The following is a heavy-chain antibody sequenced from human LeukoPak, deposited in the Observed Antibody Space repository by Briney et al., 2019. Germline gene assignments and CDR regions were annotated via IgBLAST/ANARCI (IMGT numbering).Heavy chain of an antibody. D-gene: IGHD6-19*01. CDR2: IAYDGNNK. Sequence: GGSLRLSCAASGFTFSRYDVHWVRQAPGKGLEWVAVIAYDGNNKIYADSVKGRFTISRDNSKNTLFLQMNSLRAEDTAVYHCARAAAETGAFRDNWFDPWGQGTLVTVSS. CDR1: GFTFSRYD. V-gene: IGHV3-30-3*01. J-gene: IGHJ5*02. CDR3: ARAAAETGAFRDNWFDP.